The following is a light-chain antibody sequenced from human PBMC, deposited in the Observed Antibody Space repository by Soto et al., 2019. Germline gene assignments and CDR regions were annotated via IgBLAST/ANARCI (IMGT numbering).Light chain of an antibody. Sequence: QSALTQPASASGSPGQSITISCSGTSSDVGGSRYVSWYQQHPGRAPKLMIYEVTNRPSGVSNRFSGSKSGNTASLTISGLQAEDEADYYCSSYTTSSTRVFGTGTKLTVL. CDR1: SSDVGGSRY. J-gene: IGLJ1*01. CDR3: SSYTTSSTRV. CDR2: EVT. V-gene: IGLV2-14*01.